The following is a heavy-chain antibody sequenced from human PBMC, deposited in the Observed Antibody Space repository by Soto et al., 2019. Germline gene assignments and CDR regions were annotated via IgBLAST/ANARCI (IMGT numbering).Heavy chain of an antibody. CDR3: ARGVVLTPNTPIRGCFDP. CDR2: IYRGGST. D-gene: IGHD5-18*01. V-gene: IGHV4-30-4*01. CDR1: GDSISSGDYF. J-gene: IGHJ5*02. Sequence: TLSLTCTVSGDSISSGDYFWSRIRQPPGKGLEWIGYIYRGGSTYNNPSLRSRVTISADTSRNQFSLKLTSATAADTAIYYCARGVVLTPNTPIRGCFDPWGQGTLVTVSS.